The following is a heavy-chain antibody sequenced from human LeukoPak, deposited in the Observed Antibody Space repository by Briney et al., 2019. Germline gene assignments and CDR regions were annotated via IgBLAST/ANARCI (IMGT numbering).Heavy chain of an antibody. CDR1: GFTFSSYD. D-gene: IGHD3-22*01. CDR3: ARDSDDSSGYNYLSVGYYGMDV. CDR2: ISYEGSNK. J-gene: IGHJ6*02. Sequence: SGGSLTLSCAASGFTFSSYDMHWVRQATGKGLEWVAVISYEGSNKYYADSVKGRFTISRDNSKNTLYMQMNSLRAEDTAVYYCARDSDDSSGYNYLSVGYYGMDVWGQGTTVTVSS. V-gene: IGHV3-30*04.